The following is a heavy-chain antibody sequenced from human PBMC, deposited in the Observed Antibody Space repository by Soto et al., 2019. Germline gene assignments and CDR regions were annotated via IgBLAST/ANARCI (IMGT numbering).Heavy chain of an antibody. J-gene: IGHJ2*01. CDR2: IYWDDDK. CDR3: AHVDTAMVMAGYFYL. Sequence: QITLKESGPTLVKPTQTLTLTCTFSGFSLSTSGVGVGWIRQPPGKALEWLALIYWDDDKRYSPSLKSRLTITKDTSKNQVVRTMTNMDPVDTATYYCAHVDTAMVMAGYFYLWGRGTLVTVSS. CDR1: GFSLSTSGVG. V-gene: IGHV2-5*02. D-gene: IGHD5-18*01.